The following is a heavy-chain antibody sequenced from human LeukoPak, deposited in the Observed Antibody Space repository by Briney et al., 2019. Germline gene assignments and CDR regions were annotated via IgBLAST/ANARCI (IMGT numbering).Heavy chain of an antibody. CDR1: GYTLNRYG. CDR2: ISAYNGNT. J-gene: IGHJ4*02. CDR3: ARATYYYDSIDDY. V-gene: IGHV1-18*01. D-gene: IGHD3-22*01. Sequence: ASVKVSCKASGYTLNRYGISWVRQAPGQGLEWMGWISAYNGNTNYAQKLQGRVTMTTDTSTSTAYMELRSLRSDDTALYYCARATYYYDSIDDYWGQGTLVTVSS.